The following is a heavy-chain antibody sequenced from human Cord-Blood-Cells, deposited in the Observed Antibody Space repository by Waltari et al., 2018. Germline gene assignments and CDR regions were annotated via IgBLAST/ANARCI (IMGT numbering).Heavy chain of an antibody. CDR2: ISSSSSYI. J-gene: IGHJ4*02. CDR3: ARSYYYGSGSYRY. V-gene: IGHV3-21*01. CDR1: GFTFSSYS. Sequence: EVQLVESGGGLVKPGGSLRLSCAASGFTFSSYSMNWVRQAPGKGLEWVSSISSSSSYIYHADSVKGRFTISRDNAKNSLYLQMNSLRAEDTAVYYCARSYYYGSGSYRYWGQGTLVTVSS. D-gene: IGHD3-10*01.